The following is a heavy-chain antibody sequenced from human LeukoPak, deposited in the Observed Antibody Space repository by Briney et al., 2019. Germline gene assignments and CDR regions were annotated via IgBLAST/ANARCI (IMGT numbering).Heavy chain of an antibody. CDR2: ISWDGGST. V-gene: IGHV3-43*01. Sequence: GGSLRLSCAASGFTFDDYAMHWVRQAPGKGLEWVSLISWDGGSTYYADSVKGRFTISRDNSKNSLYLQMNSLSTEDTALYYCAKALYSGYDWYYFDYWGQGTPVTVSS. J-gene: IGHJ4*02. CDR3: AKALYSGYDWYYFDY. CDR1: GFTFDDYA. D-gene: IGHD5-12*01.